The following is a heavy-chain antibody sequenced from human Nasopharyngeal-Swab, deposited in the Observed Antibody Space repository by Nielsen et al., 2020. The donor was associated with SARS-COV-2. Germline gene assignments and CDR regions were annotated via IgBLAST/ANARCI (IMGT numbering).Heavy chain of an antibody. CDR1: GFTFSGYV. V-gene: IGHV3-23*01. CDR3: ARGFVYSSSWYGYYYGMDV. D-gene: IGHD6-13*01. Sequence: GGSLRLSCAASGFTFSGYVMSWVRQAPGKGLEWVSGISGSGGSTYYADSVKGRFTISRDNSKNTLYLQMNSLRAEDTAVYYCARGFVYSSSWYGYYYGMDVWGQGTTVTVSS. CDR2: ISGSGGST. J-gene: IGHJ6*02.